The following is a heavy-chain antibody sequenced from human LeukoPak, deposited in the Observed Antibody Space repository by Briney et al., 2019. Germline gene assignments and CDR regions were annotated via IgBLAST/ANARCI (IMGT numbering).Heavy chain of an antibody. Sequence: ASVKVSCKASGGTFSSYAISWVRQAPGQGLEWMGGIIPIFGTANYAQKFQGRVTITADESTSTAYMELSSLRSEDTAVYYCAREGVPRPFGELNYFDYWGQGTLVTVSS. J-gene: IGHJ4*02. V-gene: IGHV1-69*13. D-gene: IGHD3-10*01. CDR3: AREGVPRPFGELNYFDY. CDR2: IIPIFGTA. CDR1: GGTFSSYA.